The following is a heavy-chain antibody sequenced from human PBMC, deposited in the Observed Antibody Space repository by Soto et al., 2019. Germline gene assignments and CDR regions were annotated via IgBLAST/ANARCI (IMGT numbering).Heavy chain of an antibody. V-gene: IGHV3-30*18. CDR3: AKDGGGGYQPPNYYYYGLDV. CDR2: ISYDGINK. CDR1: GLSFSAHG. D-gene: IGHD2-21*01. J-gene: IGHJ6*02. Sequence: GGSLRLSCAASGLSFSAHGMHWVRQAPGKGLEWVAVISYDGINKDYADSVEGRLTISRDNSKNTLYLQLDSLRIDDTGIYYCAKDGGGGYQPPNYYYYGLDVWGQGTTVTVSS.